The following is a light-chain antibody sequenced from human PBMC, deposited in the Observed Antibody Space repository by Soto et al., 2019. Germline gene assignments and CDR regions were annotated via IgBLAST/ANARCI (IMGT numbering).Light chain of an antibody. J-gene: IGKJ3*01. Sequence: DFQMTQSPSSLSASVGDTVPITCRASQDIGTFLNWYQQKPGKAPKLLIYAASDLLSGVSSRFSGSGYGTDFTLTISSRQPEDFATYYCQQSYSTPQITFGPGTKVD. CDR3: QQSYSTPQIT. CDR1: QDIGTF. CDR2: AAS. V-gene: IGKV1-39*01.